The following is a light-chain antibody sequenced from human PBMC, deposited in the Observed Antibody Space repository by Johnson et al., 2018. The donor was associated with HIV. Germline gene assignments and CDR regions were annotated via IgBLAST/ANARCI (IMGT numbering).Light chain of an antibody. CDR1: SSNIGNNY. Sequence: QSVLTQPPSVSAAPGQRVTISCSGSSSNIGNNYVSWYQQPPGTAPKLLIYETNKRPSEIPDRFSGSKSGTSATLGITGLQTEDEAEYYCGTWDSSLSAYVFGTGTKVTVL. CDR2: ETN. CDR3: GTWDSSLSAYV. V-gene: IGLV1-51*01. J-gene: IGLJ1*01.